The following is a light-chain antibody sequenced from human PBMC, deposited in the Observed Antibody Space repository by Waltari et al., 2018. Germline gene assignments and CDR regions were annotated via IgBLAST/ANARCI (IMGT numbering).Light chain of an antibody. CDR1: QDISRW. CDR2: AAS. Sequence: DIQMTQSPSSVSASVGDRVTITCRARQDISRWLAWYQRKPGKAPNLLIDAASSLQHGVPSRFSGSGSGTDFTLTISSLQPEDFATYYCQQGHSFPITFGQGTRLETK. J-gene: IGKJ5*01. V-gene: IGKV1-12*01. CDR3: QQGHSFPIT.